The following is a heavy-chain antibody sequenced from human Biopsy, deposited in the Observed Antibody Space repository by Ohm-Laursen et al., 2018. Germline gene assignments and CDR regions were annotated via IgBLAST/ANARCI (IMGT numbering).Heavy chain of an antibody. CDR2: IFYDGSNT. D-gene: IGHD5-18*01. Sequence: SLRLSCSASGFIFNNYGMQWVRQAPGKGLEWVAFIFYDGSNTYYADSVKGRFTISRDNSRDTLYLQMSSLRAEDTAVHYCAKDRYNYTPIGGFSMDVWGQGTTVTVSS. CDR3: AKDRYNYTPIGGFSMDV. J-gene: IGHJ6*02. CDR1: GFIFNNYG. V-gene: IGHV3-30*02.